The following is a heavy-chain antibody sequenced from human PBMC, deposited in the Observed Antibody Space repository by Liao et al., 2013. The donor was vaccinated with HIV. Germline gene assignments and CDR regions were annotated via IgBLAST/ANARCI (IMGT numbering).Heavy chain of an antibody. Sequence: QVQLQQWGAGLLKSSETLSLSCAVYGGSFSAYYWTWIRQTPGKGLEWIGEINHSGTSNYSPSLNSRVTISVDTSKNQFSLKLTSVTAADTGVYYCARVTDDYYEGSPYYYFFDYWGQGTLVTVS. CDR2: INHSGTS. CDR3: ARVTDDYYEGSPYYYFFDY. J-gene: IGHJ4*02. D-gene: IGHD3-22*01. CDR1: GGSFSAYY. V-gene: IGHV4-34*01.